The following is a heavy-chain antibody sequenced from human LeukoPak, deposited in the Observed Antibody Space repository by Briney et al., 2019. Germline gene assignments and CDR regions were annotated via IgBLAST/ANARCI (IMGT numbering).Heavy chain of an antibody. J-gene: IGHJ4*02. CDR1: GGSLSSYY. CDR2: IYYSGST. Sequence: SETLSLTCTVSGGSLSSYYWSWIRQPPGKGLEWIGYIYYSGSTNYNPSLKSRVTISVDTSKNQFSLKLSSVTAADTAVYYCAGSISGWSQDLDYWGQGTLVTVSS. V-gene: IGHV4-59*01. D-gene: IGHD6-19*01. CDR3: AGSISGWSQDLDY.